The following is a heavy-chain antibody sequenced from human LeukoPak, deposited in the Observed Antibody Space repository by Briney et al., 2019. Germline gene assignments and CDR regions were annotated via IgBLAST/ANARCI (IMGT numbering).Heavy chain of an antibody. CDR3: ARHARFHTVSPHTDHYYYYGMDV. V-gene: IGHV5-51*01. Sequence: GESLKISCKGSGYSFTSYWIGWVRQMPGKGLEWMGIIYPGDSDTRYSPSFQGQVTISADKSISTAYLQWSSLKASDTAMYYCARHARFHTVSPHTDHYYYYGMDVWGQGTTVTVSS. CDR2: IYPGDSDT. D-gene: IGHD2-21*01. CDR1: GYSFTSYW. J-gene: IGHJ6*02.